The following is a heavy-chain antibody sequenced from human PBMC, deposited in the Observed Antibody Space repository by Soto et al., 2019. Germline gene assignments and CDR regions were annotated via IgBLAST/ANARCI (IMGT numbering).Heavy chain of an antibody. D-gene: IGHD3-10*01. Sequence: QVQLQESGPGLVKPSQTLSLTCTVSGGSISSGGYYWSWISQHPGKGLEWIGYIYYSGSTYYNPSLKSRVTISVDTSKHQFSLKLSSVTAADTAVYYCAREQRYYGSGYYGMDVWGQGTTVTVSS. V-gene: IGHV4-31*03. CDR2: IYYSGST. J-gene: IGHJ6*02. CDR3: AREQRYYGSGYYGMDV. CDR1: GGSISSGGYY.